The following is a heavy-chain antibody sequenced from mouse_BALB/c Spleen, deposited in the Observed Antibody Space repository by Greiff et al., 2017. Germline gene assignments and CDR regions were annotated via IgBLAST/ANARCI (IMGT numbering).Heavy chain of an antibody. V-gene: IGHV1-54*01. J-gene: IGHJ4*01. CDR1: GYAFTNYL. D-gene: IGHD1-1*01. CDR3: ARRTVVAPYAMDY. Sequence: QVQLQQSGAELVRPGTSVKVSCKASGYAFTNYLIEWVKQRPGQGLEWIGVINPGSGGTNYNEKFKGKATLTADKSSSTAYMQLSSLTSDDSAVYFCARRTVVAPYAMDYWGQGTSVTVSS. CDR2: INPGSGGT.